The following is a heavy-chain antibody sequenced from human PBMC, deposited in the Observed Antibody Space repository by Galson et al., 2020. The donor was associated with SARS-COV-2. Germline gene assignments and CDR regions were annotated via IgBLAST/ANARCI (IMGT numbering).Heavy chain of an antibody. CDR2: IWYDGSNK. D-gene: IGHD4-17*01. J-gene: IGHJ6*02. Sequence: GGSLRLSCAASGFTFSSYGMHWVRQAPGKGLEWVAVIWYDGSNKYYADSVKGRFTISRDNSKNTLYLQMNSLRAEDTAVYYCAKGLGDYGDYEYYYYGMDVWGQGTTVTVSS. CDR3: AKGLGDYGDYEYYYYGMDV. CDR1: GFTFSSYG. V-gene: IGHV3-33*06.